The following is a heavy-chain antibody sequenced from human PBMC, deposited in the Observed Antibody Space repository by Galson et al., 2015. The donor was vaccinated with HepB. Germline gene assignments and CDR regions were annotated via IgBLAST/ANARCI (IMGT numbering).Heavy chain of an antibody. D-gene: IGHD3-22*01. J-gene: IGHJ3*02. CDR3: ARAVTQINYYYDSSGYDAFDI. CDR2: INPSGGST. Sequence: SVKVSCKASGYTFTSYYLNWVLQAPGQGLEWMGIINPSGGSTSYAQKFQGRVTMTRDTSTSTVYMELSSLRSEDTSVYYCARAVTQINYYYDSSGYDAFDIWGQGTMVTVS. CDR1: GYTFTSYY. V-gene: IGHV1-46*01.